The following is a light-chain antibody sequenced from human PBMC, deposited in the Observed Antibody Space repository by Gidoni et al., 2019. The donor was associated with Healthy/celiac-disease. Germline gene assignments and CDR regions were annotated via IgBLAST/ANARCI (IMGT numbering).Light chain of an antibody. CDR3: QSYDSSLSGWV. J-gene: IGLJ3*02. Sequence: QSVLTPPPSVPGAPAHRVSITGTGGSANIGAGYDVHWYQQLPGTAPKTLIYGNSNRPSGVPDRFSGSKSGTAASLAITGLQAEDEADYYCQSYDSSLSGWVFGGGTKLTVL. V-gene: IGLV1-40*01. CDR1: SANIGAGYD. CDR2: GNS.